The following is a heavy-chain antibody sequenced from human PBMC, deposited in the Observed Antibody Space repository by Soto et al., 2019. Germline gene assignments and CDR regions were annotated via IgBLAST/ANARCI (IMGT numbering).Heavy chain of an antibody. V-gene: IGHV3-30*18. CDR3: AKDSDQLLFDYYYYGMDV. CDR1: GFTFSKFG. J-gene: IGHJ6*02. CDR2: VSYDGSFK. Sequence: QVQLVESGGGVVQPGGSLRLSCEASGFTFSKFGIHWVRQAPGKGLEWVAVVSYDGSFKYYADSVKGRFTISRDNSKSTLYLQMNSLRPEDTALYYCAKDSDQLLFDYYYYGMDVWGQGTTVTVSS. D-gene: IGHD2-2*01.